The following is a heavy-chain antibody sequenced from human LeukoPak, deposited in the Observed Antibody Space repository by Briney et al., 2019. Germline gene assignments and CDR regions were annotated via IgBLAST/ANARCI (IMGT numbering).Heavy chain of an antibody. D-gene: IGHD3-3*01. V-gene: IGHV3-23*01. CDR2: ISGSGGST. CDR3: AKGFGFLEWVLFDY. Sequence: QPGGSLRLSCAASGFTFSSYAMSWVRQAPGKGLEWVSNISGSGGSTNYADSVKDRFTISRENSKNTQYLQMNSLRAEDTAVYYCAKGFGFLEWVLFDYWGQGTLVTVSS. J-gene: IGHJ4*02. CDR1: GFTFSSYA.